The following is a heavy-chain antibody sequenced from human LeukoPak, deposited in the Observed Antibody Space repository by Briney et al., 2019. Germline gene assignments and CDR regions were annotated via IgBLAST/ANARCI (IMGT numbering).Heavy chain of an antibody. D-gene: IGHD1-20*01. CDR2: ISYDGSNK. J-gene: IGHJ5*02. V-gene: IGHV3-30-3*01. Sequence: GGSLRLSCAASGFTFSSYAMHWVRQAPGKGLEWVAVISYDGSNKYYADSVKGRFTISRDNSKNTLYLQMNSLRAEDTAVYYCARQRITGTNWFDPWGQGTLVTVSS. CDR3: ARQRITGTNWFDP. CDR1: GFTFSSYA.